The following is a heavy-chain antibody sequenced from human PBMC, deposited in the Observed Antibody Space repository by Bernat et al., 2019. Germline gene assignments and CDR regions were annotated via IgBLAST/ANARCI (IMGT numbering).Heavy chain of an antibody. CDR1: GFTFSSYA. CDR3: AKEHYDFWSGYYNPPFDY. D-gene: IGHD3-3*01. J-gene: IGHJ4*02. CDR2: ISGSGGST. V-gene: IGHV3-23*04. Sequence: VQLVESEGGLVKPGGSLRLSCAASGFTFSSYAMSWVRQAPGKGLEWVSAISGSGGSTYYADSVKGRFTISRDNSKNTLYLQMNSLRAEDTAVYYCAKEHYDFWSGYYNPPFDYWGQGTLVTVS.